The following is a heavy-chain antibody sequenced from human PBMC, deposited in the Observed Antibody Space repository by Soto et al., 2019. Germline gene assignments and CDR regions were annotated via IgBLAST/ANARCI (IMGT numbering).Heavy chain of an antibody. Sequence: QVQLVESGGGVVQPGRSLRLSCAASGFTFSSYGMHWVRQAPGKGLEWVAVISYDGSNKYYADSVKGRLTISRDNSKNTLYLQMNSLRAEDTAVYYCAVNGYSSGWYTSRLYYYYGMDVWGQGTTVTVSS. CDR3: AVNGYSSGWYTSRLYYYYGMDV. V-gene: IGHV3-30*03. J-gene: IGHJ6*02. CDR1: GFTFSSYG. D-gene: IGHD6-19*01. CDR2: ISYDGSNK.